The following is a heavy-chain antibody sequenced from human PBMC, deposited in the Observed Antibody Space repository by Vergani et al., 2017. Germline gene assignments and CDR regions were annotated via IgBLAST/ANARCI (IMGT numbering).Heavy chain of an antibody. Sequence: EVQLLESGGGLVQPGGSLRLSCAASGFTFSSYAMSWVRQAPGKGLEWVSAISGSGGSTYYADSVKGRFTISRDNSKNTLYLQMNSLRAEDTAVYYCAKDFCSSTSCYTPPDALDIWGQGTMVTVSS. CDR3: AKDFCSSTSCYTPPDALDI. CDR1: GFTFSSYA. V-gene: IGHV3-23*01. D-gene: IGHD2-2*02. J-gene: IGHJ3*02. CDR2: ISGSGGST.